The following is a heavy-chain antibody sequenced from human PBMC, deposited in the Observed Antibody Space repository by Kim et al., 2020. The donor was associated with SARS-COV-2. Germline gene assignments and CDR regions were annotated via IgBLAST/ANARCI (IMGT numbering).Heavy chain of an antibody. J-gene: IGHJ5*02. CDR1: GFTFSSYA. V-gene: IGHV3-23*01. Sequence: GGSLRLSCAASGFTFSSYAMSWVRQAPGKGLEWVSAISGSGGSTYYADSVKGRFTISRDNSKNTLYLQMNSLRAEDTAVYYCAKDLRGLSGYSYGENWFDPWGQGTLVTVSS. CDR2: ISGSGGST. D-gene: IGHD5-18*01. CDR3: AKDLRGLSGYSYGENWFDP.